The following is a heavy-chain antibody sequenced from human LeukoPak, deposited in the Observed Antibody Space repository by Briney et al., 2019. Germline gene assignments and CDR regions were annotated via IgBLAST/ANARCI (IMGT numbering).Heavy chain of an antibody. CDR3: ARERTHGGHSNYYYYGVDV. D-gene: IGHD4-23*01. J-gene: IGHJ6*02. Sequence: SETLSLTCTVSGGSISGHYWSWIRQPPGKGLEWIGYMYSSGSPNYNPSLKSRVTISVDTSKNQISLILSSVTAADTAVYYCARERTHGGHSNYYYYGVDVWGQGTTVTVSS. V-gene: IGHV4-59*11. CDR2: MYSSGSP. CDR1: GGSISGHY.